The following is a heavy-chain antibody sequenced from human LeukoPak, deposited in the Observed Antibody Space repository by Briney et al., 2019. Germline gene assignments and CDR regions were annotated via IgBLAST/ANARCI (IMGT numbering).Heavy chain of an antibody. CDR1: GSTVSSNY. Sequence: GGSLRLSCAASGSTVSSNYMSWVRQAPGKGLEWVSVIYSGGSTYYADSVKGRFTISRHNSKNTLYLQMNSLRAEDTAVYYCARVSLTYYYDSSALPDAFDIWGQGTMVTVSS. CDR3: ARVSLTYYYDSSALPDAFDI. D-gene: IGHD3-22*01. J-gene: IGHJ3*02. V-gene: IGHV3-53*04. CDR2: IYSGGST.